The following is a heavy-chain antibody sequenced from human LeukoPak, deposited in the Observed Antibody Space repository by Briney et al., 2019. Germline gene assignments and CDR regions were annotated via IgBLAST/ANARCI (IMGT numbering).Heavy chain of an antibody. D-gene: IGHD3-3*01. J-gene: IGHJ4*02. CDR3: VRSRVVDFWSGYYTDY. V-gene: IGHV4-39*01. CDR2: IYYSGST. CDR1: FGSISSSSYY. Sequence: PSETLSLTCTVSFGSISSSSYYWGWIRQPPGKGLEWIGNIYYSGSTDYNPSLKSRLTISVDTSKNQFSLRLSSVTAADTAVYYCVRSRVVDFWSGYYTDYWGQGTLVTVSS.